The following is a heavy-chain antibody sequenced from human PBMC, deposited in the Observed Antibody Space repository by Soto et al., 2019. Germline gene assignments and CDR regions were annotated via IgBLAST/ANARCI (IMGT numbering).Heavy chain of an antibody. CDR1: GGTFSSYA. V-gene: IGHV1-69*13. CDR3: ARPAYDFWSGWVPDYYYYGMGV. Sequence: SVKVSCKASGGTFSSYAISWVRQAPGQGLEWMGGIIPIFGTANYAQKFQGRVTITADESTSTAYMELSSLRSEDTAVYYCARPAYDFWSGWVPDYYYYGMGVWGQGTTVTVSS. J-gene: IGHJ6*02. D-gene: IGHD3-3*01. CDR2: IIPIFGTA.